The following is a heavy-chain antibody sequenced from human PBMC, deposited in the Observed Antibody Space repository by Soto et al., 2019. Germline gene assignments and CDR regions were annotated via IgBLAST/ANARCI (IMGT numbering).Heavy chain of an antibody. CDR2: ISWDGYSI. CDR3: ARSWSSSTSGRVHV. Sequence: EVQLVESGGGLVQPGRSLRLSCVGSGFTFDDYVMHWVRQAPGKGLEWVAHISWDGYSIGYVASVRGRFTISRDNAKNSLFLQMNSLTPEDTALYYCARSWSSSTSGRVHVWGQGTTVTVSS. CDR1: GFTFDDYV. V-gene: IGHV3-9*01. D-gene: IGHD2-2*01. J-gene: IGHJ6*02.